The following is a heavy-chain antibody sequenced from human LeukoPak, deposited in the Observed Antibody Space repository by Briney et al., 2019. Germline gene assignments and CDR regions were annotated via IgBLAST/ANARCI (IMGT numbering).Heavy chain of an antibody. J-gene: IGHJ5*02. CDR3: ARKAPKKGWFDP. V-gene: IGHV4-4*09. CDR1: GGSNNSYY. CDR2: THPSGNT. Sequence: PSATLSLTCTVSGGSNNSYYWSWIRQPPGKGLEWIGYTHPSGNTNYSPSLKSRVTISIDTSRNQFSLKLSSVTAADTAVYYCARKAPKKGWFDPWGQGTLVTVSS.